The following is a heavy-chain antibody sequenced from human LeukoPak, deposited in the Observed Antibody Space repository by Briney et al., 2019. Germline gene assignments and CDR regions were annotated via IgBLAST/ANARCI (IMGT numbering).Heavy chain of an antibody. V-gene: IGHV4-61*02. CDR3: VRGPYGSSISNWFDP. CDR2: IFISGGT. J-gene: IGHJ5*02. D-gene: IGHD3-10*01. Sequence: SETLSLTCTVSGDSITSGSYYWSWIRQPAGKGLEWIGRIFISGGTNYNPSLRSRVTMSLDTSKNQFSLNLRSVTAADTAVYYCVRGPYGSSISNWFDPWGQGLLVTVSS. CDR1: GDSITSGSYY.